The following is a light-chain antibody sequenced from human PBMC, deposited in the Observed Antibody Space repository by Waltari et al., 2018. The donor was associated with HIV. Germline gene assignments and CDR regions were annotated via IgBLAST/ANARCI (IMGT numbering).Light chain of an antibody. J-gene: IGLJ1*01. Sequence: QSVLTQPPSASGTPGQRVTISCSGSSSSIGSNYVYWYQQPPGTAPKLLIYRNNQRPSGVPDRFSGSKSGTSASLAFSGLRSEDEADYYCAAWDDSLSGYVFGTGTKVTVL. CDR2: RNN. CDR1: SSSIGSNY. CDR3: AAWDDSLSGYV. V-gene: IGLV1-47*01.